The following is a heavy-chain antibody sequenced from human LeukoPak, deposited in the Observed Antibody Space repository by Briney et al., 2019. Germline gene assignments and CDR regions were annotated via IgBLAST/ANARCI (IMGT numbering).Heavy chain of an antibody. Sequence: SVKVSCKASGGTFSSYAISWVRQAPGQGLEWMGGIIPIFGTANYAQKFQGRVTITADESTSTAYMELGSLRSEDTAVYYCARDSTTMVRGINYYYGMDVWGKGTTVTVSS. CDR2: IIPIFGTA. D-gene: IGHD3-10*01. V-gene: IGHV1-69*13. J-gene: IGHJ6*04. CDR1: GGTFSSYA. CDR3: ARDSTTMVRGINYYYGMDV.